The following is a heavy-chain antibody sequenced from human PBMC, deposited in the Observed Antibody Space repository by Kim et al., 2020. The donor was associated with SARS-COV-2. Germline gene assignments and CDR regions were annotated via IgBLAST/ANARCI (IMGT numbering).Heavy chain of an antibody. CDR2: IYHSGST. CDR3: ARVLVEWEPRFDY. V-gene: IGHV4-4*02. Sequence: SETLSLTCAVSGGSISSSNWWSWVRQPPGKGLEWIGEIYHSGSTNYNPSLKSRVTISVDKSKNQFSLKLSSVTAADTAVYYCARVLVEWEPRFDYWGQGTLVTVSS. J-gene: IGHJ4*02. CDR1: GGSISSSNW. D-gene: IGHD1-26*01.